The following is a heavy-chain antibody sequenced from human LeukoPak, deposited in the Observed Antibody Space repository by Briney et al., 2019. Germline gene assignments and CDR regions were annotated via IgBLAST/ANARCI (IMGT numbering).Heavy chain of an antibody. V-gene: IGHV4-4*07. J-gene: IGHJ2*01. Sequence: PSQTLSLTCSVSGGSISSYYWSWIRQPAGKGLEWIGRIYTSGSTNYNPSLKSRVTISVDTSKNQFSLKLSSVTAADTAVYYCARDYYTHDWYFDLWGRGTLVTVSS. CDR3: ARDYYTHDWYFDL. D-gene: IGHD3-3*01. CDR1: GGSISSYY. CDR2: IYTSGST.